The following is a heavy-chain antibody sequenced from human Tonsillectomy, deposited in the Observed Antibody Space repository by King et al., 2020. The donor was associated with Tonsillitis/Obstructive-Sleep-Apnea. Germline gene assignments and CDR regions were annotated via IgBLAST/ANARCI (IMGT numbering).Heavy chain of an antibody. V-gene: IGHV3-33*01. J-gene: IGHJ4*02. CDR2: IWYDGSNR. Sequence: VQLVESGGGVVQPGRSLGLSCAASGFTFSSYGMHWVRQAPGKGLEWVALIWYDGSNRYYAGSVKGRFTISRDNSKNTLFLQMNSLRAEDTAVYYCARVEYCSSTSCYTLQNATRFDYWGQGTLVTVSS. CDR1: GFTFSSYG. CDR3: ARVEYCSSTSCYTLQNATRFDY. D-gene: IGHD2-2*02.